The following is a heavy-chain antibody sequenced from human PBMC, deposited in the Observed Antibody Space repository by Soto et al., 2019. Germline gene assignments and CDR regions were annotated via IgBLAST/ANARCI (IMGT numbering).Heavy chain of an antibody. V-gene: IGHV4-30-4*01. J-gene: IGHJ4*02. CDR1: GGSISSCDYY. Sequence: QVQLQETGPGLVKPSQTMSLTCTVSGGSISSCDYYWSWIRQPPGKCLEWIGYIYYSGSTYYNPSLESRVTISVDTSKNQFSLKLSSVTAADTAVYYCARADYWGQGTLVNVSS. CDR2: IYYSGST. CDR3: ARADY.